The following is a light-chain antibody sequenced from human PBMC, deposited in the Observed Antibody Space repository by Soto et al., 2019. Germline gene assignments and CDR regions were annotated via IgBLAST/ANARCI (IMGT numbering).Light chain of an antibody. CDR2: DAS. V-gene: IGKV1-5*01. Sequence: DIQMTQSPSTLSASVGDRVTITCRASQSISRWLAWYQHKPGEAPNLLIYDASNLQSGVPSRFSGSGSGTEFTLIISSLQPDDFAIYYCQQYNSYSTFGPGTKVEIK. J-gene: IGKJ2*01. CDR3: QQYNSYST. CDR1: QSISRW.